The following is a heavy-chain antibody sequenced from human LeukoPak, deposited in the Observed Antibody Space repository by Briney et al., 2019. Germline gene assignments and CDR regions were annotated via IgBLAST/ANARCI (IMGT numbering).Heavy chain of an antibody. CDR3: ARVLSIAARPAVYYGMDV. CDR1: GYTFTSYY. Sequence: ASVKVSCKASGYTFTSYYMHWVRQAPGQGLEWMGIINPSGGSTSYAQKFQGRVTMTRDTSTSTVYMELSSLRSEDTAVYYCARVLSIAARPAVYYGMDVWGQGTTVTVSS. J-gene: IGHJ6*02. V-gene: IGHV1-46*01. D-gene: IGHD6-6*01. CDR2: INPSGGST.